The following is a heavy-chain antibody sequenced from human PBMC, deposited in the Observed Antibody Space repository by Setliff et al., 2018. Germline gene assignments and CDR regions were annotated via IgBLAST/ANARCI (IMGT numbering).Heavy chain of an antibody. CDR2: ISGSGGST. Sequence: PGGSLRLSCAASGFTFSSYAMSWVRQAPGKGLEWVSAISGSGGSTYYADSVKGRFTISRDNSKNTLYLQMNSLRAEDTAVYYCAREGRGVYYHYYYMDVWGKGTTVTVSS. J-gene: IGHJ6*03. D-gene: IGHD3-10*01. CDR3: AREGRGVYYHYYYMDV. V-gene: IGHV3-23*01. CDR1: GFTFSSYA.